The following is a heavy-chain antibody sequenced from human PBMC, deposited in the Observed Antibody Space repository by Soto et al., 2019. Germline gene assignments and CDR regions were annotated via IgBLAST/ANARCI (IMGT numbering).Heavy chain of an antibody. CDR1: GGSISSGGYY. CDR2: IYYSGST. CDR3: ARDGSGSYSFDAFDI. D-gene: IGHD3-10*01. Sequence: SETLSLTCTVSGGSISSGGYYWSWIRQHPGKGLEWIGYIYYSGSTYYNPSLKSRVTISVDTSKNQFSLKLCSVTAADTAVYYCARDGSGSYSFDAFDICGQGTMVTVSS. V-gene: IGHV4-31*03. J-gene: IGHJ3*02.